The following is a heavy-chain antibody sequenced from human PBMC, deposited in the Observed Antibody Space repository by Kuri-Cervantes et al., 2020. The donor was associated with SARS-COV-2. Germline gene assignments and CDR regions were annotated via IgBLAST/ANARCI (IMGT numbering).Heavy chain of an antibody. J-gene: IGHJ4*02. Sequence: GSLRLSCAVYGGSFSNYYWSWIRQPPGKGLEWIGEINHSGSTNYNPSLKSRVTISVDTSKNQFSLNLRSVTAADTAVYYCARRARPYELGGSYIDYWGQGTLVTVSS. CDR1: GGSFSNYY. CDR2: INHSGST. D-gene: IGHD1-26*01. CDR3: ARRARPYELGGSYIDY. V-gene: IGHV4-34*01.